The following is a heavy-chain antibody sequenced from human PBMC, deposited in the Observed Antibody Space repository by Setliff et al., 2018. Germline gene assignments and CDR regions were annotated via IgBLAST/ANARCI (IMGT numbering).Heavy chain of an antibody. CDR2: LHTSGTT. CDR1: GASISDYY. V-gene: IGHV4-4*07. D-gene: IGHD1-26*01. J-gene: IGHJ4*02. CDR3: ARDNTIVGATDY. Sequence: PSETLSLTCTVSGASISDYYWSWIRQPAGEGLEWIGRLHTSGTTDYNPSLKGRVTISADTSTNHFSLKLTSVTAADTAVYYCARDNTIVGATDYWGQGALVTVSS.